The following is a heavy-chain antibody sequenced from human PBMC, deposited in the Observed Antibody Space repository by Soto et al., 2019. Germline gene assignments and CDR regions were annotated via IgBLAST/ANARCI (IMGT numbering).Heavy chain of an antibody. CDR2: ISGIGSTI. J-gene: IGHJ6*02. CDR1: GFTFRTYE. CDR3: ARDRRGYDFWSGYYYYGMDV. V-gene: IGHV3-48*03. Sequence: EVQLVESGGGLVQPGGSLRLSCAASGFTFRTYEMNWVRQAPGMGLEWVSYISGIGSTIYYAESVKGRFTISRDNAKNSLYLQMNSLRAEDTAVYYCARDRRGYDFWSGYYYYGMDVWGQGTTVTVSS. D-gene: IGHD3-3*01.